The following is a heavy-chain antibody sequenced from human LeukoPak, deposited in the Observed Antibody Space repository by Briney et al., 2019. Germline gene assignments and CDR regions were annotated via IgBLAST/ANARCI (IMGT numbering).Heavy chain of an antibody. CDR1: GGSISSYY. Sequence: SETLSLTCTVSGGSISSYYWSWIRQPPGKGLEWIGYIYYSGSTNYNPSLKSRVTISVDTSKNQFSLKLRSVTAAGTAVYYCARVRGYCSSTSCYALDYWGQGTLVTVSS. CDR2: IYYSGST. V-gene: IGHV4-59*01. J-gene: IGHJ4*02. D-gene: IGHD2-2*01. CDR3: ARVRGYCSSTSCYALDY.